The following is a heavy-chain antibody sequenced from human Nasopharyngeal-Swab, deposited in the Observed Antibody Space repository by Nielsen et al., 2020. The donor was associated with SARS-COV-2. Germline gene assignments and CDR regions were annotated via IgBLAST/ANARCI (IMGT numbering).Heavy chain of an antibody. CDR3: AKGTITMVRGVIGWFDP. V-gene: IGHV3-30*18. J-gene: IGHJ5*02. CDR2: ISYDGSSK. CDR1: GFTFSSYG. Sequence: GESLKISCAASGFTFSSYGMHWVRQAPGKGLEWVAVISYDGSSKYYADSVKGRFTISRGNSKNTLYLQMNSLRAEDTAVYYCAKGTITMVRGVIGWFDPWGQGTLVTVSS. D-gene: IGHD3-10*01.